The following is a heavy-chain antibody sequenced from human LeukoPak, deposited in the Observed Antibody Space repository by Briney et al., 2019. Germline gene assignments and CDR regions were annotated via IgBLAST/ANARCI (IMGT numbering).Heavy chain of an antibody. D-gene: IGHD6-19*01. CDR2: IPASGGST. CDR3: AKETSGGWYFDY. V-gene: IGHV3-23*01. CDR1: GFSFSSNV. J-gene: IGHJ4*02. Sequence: GGSLRLSCAASGFSFSSNVMIWVRQAPGKGLEWVSSIPASGGSTYYADSVKGRFTISRDNSKNSLYLQMNSLRAEDTAVYYCAKETSGGWYFDYWGQGTLVTVSS.